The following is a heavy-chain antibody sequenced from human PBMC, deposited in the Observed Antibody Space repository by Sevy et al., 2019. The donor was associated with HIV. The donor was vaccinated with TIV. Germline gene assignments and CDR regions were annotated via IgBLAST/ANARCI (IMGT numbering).Heavy chain of an antibody. CDR2: IKQDRSEK. D-gene: IGHD6-13*01. Sequence: GGSLRLSCAASGFTFSSYWMSWVRQAPGKGLEWVANIKQDRSEKYYVDSVKGRFTISRDNAKNSLYLQMNSLRAEDTAVYYCVRAPRDSSSWYTYYYYGMDVWGQGTTVTVSS. CDR1: GFTFSSYW. J-gene: IGHJ6*02. CDR3: VRAPRDSSSWYTYYYYGMDV. V-gene: IGHV3-7*01.